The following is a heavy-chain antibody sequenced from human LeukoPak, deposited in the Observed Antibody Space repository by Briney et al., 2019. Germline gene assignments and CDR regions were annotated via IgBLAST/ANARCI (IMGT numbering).Heavy chain of an antibody. CDR1: GYPFINYD. V-gene: IGHV1-8*01. Sequence: ASVKVSCKTSGYPFINYDINWVRQASGQGLEWMGWTRPNSGKTGYAQKFQGRITMTRSISISTAYMELSSLRFDDTAVYFCARERGGQAGSYFPSWGQGALVTVSS. CDR2: TRPNSGKT. J-gene: IGHJ4*02. D-gene: IGHD1-26*01. CDR3: ARERGGQAGSYFPS.